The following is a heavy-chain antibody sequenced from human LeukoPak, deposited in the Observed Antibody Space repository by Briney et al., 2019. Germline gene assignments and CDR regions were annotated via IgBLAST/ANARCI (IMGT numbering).Heavy chain of an antibody. CDR3: ARGAYTAAGSHPSYYYYYGMDV. CDR1: GFTFSSYE. J-gene: IGHJ6*02. V-gene: IGHV3-48*03. D-gene: IGHD6-13*01. CDR2: ISSSGSTI. Sequence: GGSLRLSCAASGFTFSSYEMNWVRQAPGKGLEWVSYISSSGSTIYHADSVKGRFTISRDNAKNSLYLQMNSLRAEDTAVYYCARGAYTAAGSHPSYYYYYGMDVWGQGTTVTVSS.